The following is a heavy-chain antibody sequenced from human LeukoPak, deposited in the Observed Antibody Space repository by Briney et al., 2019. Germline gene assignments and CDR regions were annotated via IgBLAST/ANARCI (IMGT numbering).Heavy chain of an antibody. V-gene: IGHV1-69*05. CDR1: GGTFSSYA. CDR3: ARGQFTDDFWSGYPFDY. CDR2: IIPIFGTA. Sequence: GASVKVSCKASGGTFSSYAVSWVRPAPGQGLEWMGGIIPIFGTANYAQKFQGRVTITTDESTSTAYMGLSSLRSEDTAVYYCARGQFTDDFWSGYPFDYWGQGTLVTVSS. J-gene: IGHJ4*02. D-gene: IGHD3-3*01.